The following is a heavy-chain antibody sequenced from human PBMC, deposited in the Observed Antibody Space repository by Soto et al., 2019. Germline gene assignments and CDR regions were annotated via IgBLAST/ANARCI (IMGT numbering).Heavy chain of an antibody. CDR1: GNTFSTDY. Sequence: QVQLVQSGAEVKKPGASVRVSCTASGNTFSTDYMHWIRQAPGQGLEWKGVTNPTGDSPSYAQKFQGRITMTGDTSQTTYLELSSLTSEDTAVYFCARTLLIGPHTVFDYWGQGSLVTVSS. J-gene: IGHJ4*02. V-gene: IGHV1-46*01. D-gene: IGHD3-16*01. CDR2: TNPTGDSP. CDR3: ARTLLIGPHTVFDY.